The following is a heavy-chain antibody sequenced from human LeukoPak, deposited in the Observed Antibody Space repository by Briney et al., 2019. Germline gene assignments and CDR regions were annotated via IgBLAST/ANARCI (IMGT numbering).Heavy chain of an antibody. D-gene: IGHD6-19*01. CDR3: ARSGVAGTGAFDP. Sequence: GASVKVSCKASGYTFTSYGISWVRQAPGQGLEWMGLTSAYNGNTNYAQKHQVRVTMTTDTSTSTAYMELRSLRSDDTAVYYCARSGVAGTGAFDPWGQGTLVTVSS. V-gene: IGHV1-18*01. CDR1: GYTFTSYG. J-gene: IGHJ5*02. CDR2: TSAYNGNT.